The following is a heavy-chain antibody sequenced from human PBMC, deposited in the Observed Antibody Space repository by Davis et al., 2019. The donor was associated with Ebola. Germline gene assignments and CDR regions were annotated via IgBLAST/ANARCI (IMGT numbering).Heavy chain of an antibody. V-gene: IGHV3-53*01. Sequence: PGGSLRLSCAASGFSVSANYMNWVRQAPGKGLEWVSVIYSGGTTYYADSVKGRFTISRDNAKNTLYLQMNSLRAEDTAVYYCARDLWIFGVVTNGMDVWGKGTTVTVSS. J-gene: IGHJ6*04. CDR1: GFSVSANY. D-gene: IGHD3-3*01. CDR3: ARDLWIFGVVTNGMDV. CDR2: IYSGGTT.